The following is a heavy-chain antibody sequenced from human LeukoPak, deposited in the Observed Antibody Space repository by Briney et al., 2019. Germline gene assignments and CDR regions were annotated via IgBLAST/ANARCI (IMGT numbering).Heavy chain of an antibody. CDR2: INPSGGST. V-gene: IGHV1-46*01. CDR1: GYTFTSYY. D-gene: IGHD2-2*01. CDR3: ARAPRYCCSTSCQRPCDY. Sequence: ASVEVSCKASGYTFTSYYMHWVRQAPGQGLEWMGIINPSGGSTSYAQKFQGRVTMTRDTSTSTVYMELSSLRSEDTAVYYCARAPRYCCSTSCQRPCDYRGQGTLVTVSS. J-gene: IGHJ4*02.